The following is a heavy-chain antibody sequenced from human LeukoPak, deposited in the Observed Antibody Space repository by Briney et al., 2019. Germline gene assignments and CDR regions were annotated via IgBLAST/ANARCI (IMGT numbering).Heavy chain of an antibody. CDR2: INRSGST. Sequence: PSETLSLTCAVYGGSFSGYYWSWIRQPPGKGLEWIGEINRSGSTNYNPSLKSRVTISVDTSKNQFSLKLSSVTAADTAVYYCAREDIVVVPAARALFAYFDYWGQGTLVTVSS. D-gene: IGHD2-2*01. CDR3: AREDIVVVPAARALFAYFDY. V-gene: IGHV4-34*01. CDR1: GGSFSGYY. J-gene: IGHJ4*02.